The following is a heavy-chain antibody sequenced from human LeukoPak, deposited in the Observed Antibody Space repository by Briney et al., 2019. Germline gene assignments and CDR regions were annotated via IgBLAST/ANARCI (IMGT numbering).Heavy chain of an antibody. CDR3: ARGGTYYPCIDY. CDR2: ISAYNGGT. V-gene: IGHV1-18*01. J-gene: IGHJ4*01. D-gene: IGHD1-26*01. Sequence: ASVRVSCKAFGYSFSTTYINWVRQAPGQGLEWMGRISAYNGGTAYAQKFQGRVTMTTDSSTTTAYLHLASLRSDDTAVYYCARGGTYYPCIDYWGQGTRVTVSS. CDR1: GYSFSTTY.